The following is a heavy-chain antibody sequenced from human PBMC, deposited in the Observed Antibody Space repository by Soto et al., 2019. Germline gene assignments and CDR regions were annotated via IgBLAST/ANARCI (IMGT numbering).Heavy chain of an antibody. V-gene: IGHV1-18*01. D-gene: IGHD3-10*01. Sequence: ASVKVSCKASGYTFTSYVISWVRQAPGQRLEWMGWISAYNGNTNYAQKLQGRVTMTTDTSTSTAYMELRSLRSDDTAVYYCARTYYGSGSFPSFYGMDVWGQGTTVTVSS. CDR3: ARTYYGSGSFPSFYGMDV. CDR1: GYTFTSYV. CDR2: ISAYNGNT. J-gene: IGHJ6*02.